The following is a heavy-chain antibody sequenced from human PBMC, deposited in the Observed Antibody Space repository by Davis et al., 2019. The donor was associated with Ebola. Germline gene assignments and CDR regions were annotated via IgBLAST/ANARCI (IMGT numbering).Heavy chain of an antibody. Sequence: GESLKISCAASGFTFSCSAMHWVRQASGKGLEWVGRIRSKANSYATAYAASVKGRFTISRDDSKNTAYLQMNSLKTEDTAVYYCSFTTPDAFDIWGQGTMVTVSS. CDR3: SFTTPDAFDI. D-gene: IGHD1-14*01. V-gene: IGHV3-73*01. CDR2: IRSKANSYAT. CDR1: GFTFSCSA. J-gene: IGHJ3*02.